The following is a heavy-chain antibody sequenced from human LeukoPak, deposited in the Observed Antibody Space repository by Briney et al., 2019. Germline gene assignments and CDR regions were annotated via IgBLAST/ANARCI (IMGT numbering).Heavy chain of an antibody. V-gene: IGHV1-69*13. D-gene: IGHD1-26*01. CDR1: GGTFSSYA. CDR2: IIPIFGTA. J-gene: IGHJ4*02. Sequence: SVTVSCTASGGTFSSYAISWVRQAPGQGLEWMGGIIPIFGTANYAQKFQGRVTITADESTSTAYMELSSLRSEDTAVYYCARGGWELPEGSLDYWGQGTLVTVSS. CDR3: ARGGWELPEGSLDY.